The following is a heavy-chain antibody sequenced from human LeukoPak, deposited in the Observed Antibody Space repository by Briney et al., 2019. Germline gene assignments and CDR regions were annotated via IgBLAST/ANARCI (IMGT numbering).Heavy chain of an antibody. CDR1: GASISDSSHY. J-gene: IGHJ4*02. D-gene: IGHD3-10*01. CDR2: ILYGGNT. CDR3: ARHRSYYFDY. Sequence: SETLSLTCTVSGASISDSSHYWGWIRQPPGKGLEWVGSILYGGNTSYNPSLKSRVTISVDTSKNQFSLKVDSVTAADTAVFYCARHRSYYFDYWGQGMLVTVSS. V-gene: IGHV4-39*01.